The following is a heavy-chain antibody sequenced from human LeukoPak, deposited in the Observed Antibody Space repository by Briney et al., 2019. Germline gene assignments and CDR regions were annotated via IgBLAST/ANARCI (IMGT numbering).Heavy chain of an antibody. V-gene: IGHV1-18*01. CDR3: ARGPYCSGSSCYSQYFDY. CDR2: ISAYNGNT. CDR1: GCTFTTYG. D-gene: IGHD2-15*01. J-gene: IGHJ4*02. Sequence: ASVTVSCKASGCTFTTYGISWVRQAPGQGLEWMGWISAYNGNTKYSQKLQGRVSMTTDRSTSTAYMELRSLTSDDTAVYYCARGPYCSGSSCYSQYFDYWGQGTLVTVSS.